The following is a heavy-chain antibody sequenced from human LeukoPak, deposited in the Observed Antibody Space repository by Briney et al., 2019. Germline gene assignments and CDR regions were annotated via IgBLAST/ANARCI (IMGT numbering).Heavy chain of an antibody. CDR1: GFTFSSYG. CDR3: AKDHSSGWYGHDAFDI. V-gene: IGHV3-30*02. CDR2: IRYDGSNK. J-gene: IGHJ3*02. Sequence: GGSLRLSCAASGFTFSSYGMHWVRQAPGKGLEWVAFIRYDGSNKYYADSVKGRFTISRDNSKNTLYLQMNSLRAEDTAVYYCAKDHSSGWYGHDAFDIWGQGTMVTVSS. D-gene: IGHD6-19*01.